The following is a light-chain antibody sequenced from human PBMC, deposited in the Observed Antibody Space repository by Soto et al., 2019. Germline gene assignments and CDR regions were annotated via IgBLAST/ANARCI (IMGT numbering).Light chain of an antibody. CDR2: AAS. CDR1: QSVSSTY. CDR3: QHYGSSPPWT. J-gene: IGKJ1*01. Sequence: DIVLTQSPGTLSLSPGERATLSCRASQSVSSTYLAWYQQKPGQAPRLLIFAASNRATGIPDRFSGSGSGTDFTLTISSLEPEVFALYYCQHYGSSPPWTFGQGTKVEVK. V-gene: IGKV3-20*01.